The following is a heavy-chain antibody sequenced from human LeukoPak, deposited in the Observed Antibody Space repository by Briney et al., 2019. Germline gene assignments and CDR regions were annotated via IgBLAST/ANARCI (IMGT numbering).Heavy chain of an antibody. D-gene: IGHD5-12*01. CDR3: ARDIADPDIVATGFDY. CDR2: MSYDGSYE. V-gene: IGHV3-30*03. J-gene: IGHJ4*03. Sequence: GRSLRLSCAASGFTFSDYGMHWVRQAPGKGLEWVAIMSYDGSYEYYADSVKGRFTISRDNSKNTLYLQMNSLRPEDTAVYYCARDIADPDIVATGFDYWGQGTTVTVSS. CDR1: GFTFSDYG.